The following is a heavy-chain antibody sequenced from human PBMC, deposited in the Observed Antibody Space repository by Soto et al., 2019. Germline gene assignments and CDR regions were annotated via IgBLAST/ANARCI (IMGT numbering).Heavy chain of an antibody. J-gene: IGHJ6*02. V-gene: IGHV2-5*02. CDR2: IYWDNDK. CDR3: VHSRCGGDCLQSYPSHYYYGMDV. Sequence: QITLKESGPTLVKPTQTRTLTCTFSGFSLSTSGVGVGWIRQPPGKALEWLALIYWDNDKRYSPSLQSRLTITKDTSKNQGVMTMSNMDPVDTATYYCVHSRCGGDCLQSYPSHYYYGMDVWGQGTTVTVSS. D-gene: IGHD2-21*02. CDR1: GFSLSTSGVG.